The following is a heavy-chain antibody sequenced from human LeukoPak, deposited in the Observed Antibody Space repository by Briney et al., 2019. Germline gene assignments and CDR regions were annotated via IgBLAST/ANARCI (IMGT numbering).Heavy chain of an antibody. V-gene: IGHV1-46*01. Sequence: GASVEVSCKASGYTFTSYYIRWVRQAPGQGLEWVGIIDPSGGSTNYAQKFQGRVTMTRDTSTSTVYMELSSLRSEDTAVYYCARESGGNPATSEDYWGQGTLVTVSS. J-gene: IGHJ4*02. CDR2: IDPSGGST. CDR1: GYTFTSYY. CDR3: ARESGGNPATSEDY. D-gene: IGHD4-23*01.